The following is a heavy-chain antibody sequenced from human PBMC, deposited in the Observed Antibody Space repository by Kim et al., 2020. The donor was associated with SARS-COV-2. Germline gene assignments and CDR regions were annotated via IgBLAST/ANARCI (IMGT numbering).Heavy chain of an antibody. Sequence: GGSLRLSCAASGFTFSSYSMNWVRQAPGMGLEWVSSISSRSSNIYYVDSVKGRFIISRDNAKNSPYLQMNSLSGEDTAVYYCARDNLLAFDIWRQGTMGT. V-gene: IGHV3-21*01. CDR1: GFTFSSYS. J-gene: IGHJ3*02. CDR3: ARDNLLAFDI. CDR2: ISSRSSNI.